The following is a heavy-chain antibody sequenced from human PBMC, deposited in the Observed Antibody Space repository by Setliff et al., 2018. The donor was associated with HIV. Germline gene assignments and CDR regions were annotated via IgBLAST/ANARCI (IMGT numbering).Heavy chain of an antibody. Sequence: SETLSLTCAVYGGSFSGYYWSWIRQPPGKGLEWIGYIYYSGSTNYNPSLKSRVTISVDTSKNQFSLRLNSVTAADTAVYYCASDISPDDGYNRLHYFDYWGQGTLVTVSS. J-gene: IGHJ4*02. CDR3: ASDISPDDGYNRLHYFDY. V-gene: IGHV4-59*08. CDR2: IYYSGST. D-gene: IGHD5-12*01. CDR1: GGSFSGYY.